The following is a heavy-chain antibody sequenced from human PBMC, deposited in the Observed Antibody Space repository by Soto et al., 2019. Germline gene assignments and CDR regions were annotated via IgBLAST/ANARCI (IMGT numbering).Heavy chain of an antibody. CDR3: ARSFDPGYYGMDV. D-gene: IGHD3-3*02. CDR1: GGSISSYY. Sequence: QVQLQESGPGLVKPSETLSLTCTVSGGSISSYYWSWIRQPPGKGLEWIGYIYYSGSTNYHPSLKSRVTISVDTSKNQFSLKLSSVTAADTAVYYCARSFDPGYYGMDVWGQGTTVTVSS. J-gene: IGHJ6*02. V-gene: IGHV4-59*01. CDR2: IYYSGST.